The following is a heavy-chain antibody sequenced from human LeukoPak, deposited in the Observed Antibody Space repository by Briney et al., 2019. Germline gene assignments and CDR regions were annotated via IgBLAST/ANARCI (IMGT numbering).Heavy chain of an antibody. CDR3: ARVRRIAAGYYYYGMDV. D-gene: IGHD6-25*01. CDR2: INHSGST. J-gene: IGHJ6*02. CDR1: GGSISSSSYY. Sequence: SETLSLTCTVSGGSISSSSYYWGWIRQPPGKGLEWIGVINHSGSTNYNPSLKSRVTISVDTSKHQFSLKLSSVTAADTAVYYCARVRRIAAGYYYYGMDVWGQGTTVTVSS. V-gene: IGHV4-39*07.